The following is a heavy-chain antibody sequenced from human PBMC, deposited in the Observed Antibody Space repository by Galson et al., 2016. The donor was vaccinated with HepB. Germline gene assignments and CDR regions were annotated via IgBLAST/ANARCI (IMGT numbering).Heavy chain of an antibody. J-gene: IGHJ3*02. D-gene: IGHD3-10*01. Sequence: SLRLSCAASGFRFSNYWMSWVRQAPGKGLEWVANITQDGSEKFYVDSVKGRFTVSRDTAKSSLYLQMNSLRAEDTVVYYCARAGWGMTVVQFSIDIWGQGTRGTVSS. CDR3: ARAGWGMTVVQFSIDI. V-gene: IGHV3-7*01. CDR2: ITQDGSEK. CDR1: GFRFSNYW.